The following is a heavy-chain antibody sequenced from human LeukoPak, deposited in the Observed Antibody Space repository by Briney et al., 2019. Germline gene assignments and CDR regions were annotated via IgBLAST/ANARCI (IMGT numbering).Heavy chain of an antibody. J-gene: IGHJ3*02. CDR2: INPNSGGT. D-gene: IGHD3-3*01. Sequence: GASLKDSCKASGYTFTGPYMQCGRPALGQRLECMAYINPNSGGTNYAQKFQGRVTMTRDTSISTAYMELSRLRSDDTAVYYCARDLEWLYPGGAFDIWGQGTMVTVSS. CDR3: ARDLEWLYPGGAFDI. CDR1: GYTFTGPY. V-gene: IGHV1-2*02.